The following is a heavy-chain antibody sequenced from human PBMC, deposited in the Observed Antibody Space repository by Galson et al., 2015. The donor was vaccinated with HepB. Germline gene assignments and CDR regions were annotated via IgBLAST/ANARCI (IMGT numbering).Heavy chain of an antibody. CDR3: ARGVGGWDDILTGYYKPSYYFDY. D-gene: IGHD3-9*01. CDR1: GYTFTSYG. Sequence: SVKVSCKASGYTFTSYGISWVRQAPGQGLEWMGWISAYNGNTNYAQKLQGRVAMTTDTSTSTAYMELRSLRSDDTAVYYCARGVGGWDDILTGYYKPSYYFDYWGQGTLVTVSS. CDR2: ISAYNGNT. J-gene: IGHJ4*02. V-gene: IGHV1-18*01.